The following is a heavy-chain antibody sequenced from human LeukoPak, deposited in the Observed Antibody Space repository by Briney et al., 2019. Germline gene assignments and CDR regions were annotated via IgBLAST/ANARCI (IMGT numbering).Heavy chain of an antibody. CDR2: INAGNGNT. V-gene: IGHV1-3*01. CDR1: GFTLSGYA. Sequence: GRSLRLSCAASGFTLSGYAMHWVRQAPGQRLEWMGWINAGNGNTKYSQKFQGRVTITRDTSASTAYMELSSLRSEDTAVYYCARAFTILPCSGSYSLGYWGQGTLVTVSS. D-gene: IGHD1-26*01. CDR3: ARAFTILPCSGSYSLGY. J-gene: IGHJ4*02.